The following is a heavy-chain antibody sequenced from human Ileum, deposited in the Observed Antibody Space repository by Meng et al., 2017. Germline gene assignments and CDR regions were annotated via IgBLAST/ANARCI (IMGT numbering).Heavy chain of an antibody. CDR3: AREGAYNGGDY. D-gene: IGHD1-1*01. J-gene: IGHJ4*02. V-gene: IGHV1-18*01. CDR2: MNTDKGNT. CDR1: GYTFTTYG. Sequence: QVQLVQSGAEVKKPGASVKVSCKASGYTFTTYGISWVRQAPGQGLEWMGWMNTDKGNTNYAQKFQGRVTMTRDTSTSTAYMELRSLRSDDTAVYYCAREGAYNGGDYWGQGTLVIVSS.